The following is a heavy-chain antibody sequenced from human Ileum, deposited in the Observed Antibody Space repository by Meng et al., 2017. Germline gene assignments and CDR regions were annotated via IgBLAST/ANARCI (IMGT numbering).Heavy chain of an antibody. Sequence: QGLLFQSGAERKKPGASVEISCTSSGYSFSSYAIHWLRQSPVQRLQWLGLVDAGNGYARYSQKFQGRVNIIRDTSANTYNMELSILISEDTAIYFCVRYNGPGAYLLDYWGQGALVTVSS. CDR3: VRYNGPGAYLLDY. V-gene: IGHV1-3*01. CDR2: VDAGNGYA. J-gene: IGHJ4*02. CDR1: GYSFSSYA. D-gene: IGHD3-10*01.